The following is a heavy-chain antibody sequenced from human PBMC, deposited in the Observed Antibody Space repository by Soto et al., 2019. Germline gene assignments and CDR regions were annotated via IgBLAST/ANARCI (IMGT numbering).Heavy chain of an antibody. J-gene: IGHJ6*02. Sequence: GGSLRLSCAASGFTFSSYAMSWVRQAPGKGLEWVSAISGSGGSTYYADSVKGRFTISRDNSKNTLYLQMNSLRAEDTAVYYCAKGLSDDYDFLSGYYPHRIHVMAVWGQGTTVIVSS. V-gene: IGHV3-23*01. CDR2: ISGSGGST. CDR1: GFTFSSYA. D-gene: IGHD3-3*01. CDR3: AKGLSDDYDFLSGYYPHRIHVMAV.